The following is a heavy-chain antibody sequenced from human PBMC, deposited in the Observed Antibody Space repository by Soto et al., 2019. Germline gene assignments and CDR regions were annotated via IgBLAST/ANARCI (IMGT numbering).Heavy chain of an antibody. D-gene: IGHD5-18*01. CDR3: ARDPGGDTAMVMEPSFDY. V-gene: IGHV1-69*13. CDR1: GGTFSSYA. J-gene: IGHJ4*02. CDR2: IIPIFGTA. Sequence: SVKVSCKASGGTFSSYAISWVRQAPGQGLEWMGGIIPIFGTANYAQKFQGRVTITADESTSTAYMELSSLRSEDTAVHYCARDPGGDTAMVMEPSFDYWGQGTLVTVSS.